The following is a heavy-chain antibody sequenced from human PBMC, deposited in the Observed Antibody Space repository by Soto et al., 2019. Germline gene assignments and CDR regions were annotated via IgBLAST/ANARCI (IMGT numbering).Heavy chain of an antibody. D-gene: IGHD6-6*01. V-gene: IGHV3-74*01. Sequence: GGSLIVSCGSSGFTFSPFLMSLVRQGKGKGLEWVSRINSGGTITPYADSVRGRFTISRDNARNSVFLHLNSLRAEDTAVYYCATDNDRPQFASSYHDLWGQGTLVTVSS. CDR3: ATDNDRPQFASSYHDL. CDR2: INSGGTIT. J-gene: IGHJ5*02. CDR1: GFTFSPFL.